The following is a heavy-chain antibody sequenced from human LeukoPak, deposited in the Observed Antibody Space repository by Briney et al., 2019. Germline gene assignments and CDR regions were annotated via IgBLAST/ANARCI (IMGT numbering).Heavy chain of an antibody. CDR1: GLTLSSYG. D-gene: IGHD3-22*01. CDR2: ISYHGSNK. Sequence: GGSLTLSCAASGLTLSSYGMHWVRQAPGKGLEGVAVISYHGSNKYYADSVKGRFTISRDNSKNTLYLQVNSLRAEDTAVYYCAKGRVDNYDSSDAFDIWGQGTMVTVSS. V-gene: IGHV3-30*18. J-gene: IGHJ3*02. CDR3: AKGRVDNYDSSDAFDI.